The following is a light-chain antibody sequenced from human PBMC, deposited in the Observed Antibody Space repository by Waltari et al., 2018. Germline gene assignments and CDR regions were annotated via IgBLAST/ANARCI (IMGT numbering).Light chain of an antibody. CDR3: QAWDSSTVV. V-gene: IGLV3-1*01. CDR1: KLGNKY. J-gene: IGLJ2*01. Sequence: SYELTQPPSVSVSPGQTASITCSGDKLGNKYASWYQQKPGQSPVLVIYQETKRPSGIPERFSGSNSGNTATLTISGTQAMDEADYYCQAWDSSTVVFGGGTKLTVL. CDR2: QET.